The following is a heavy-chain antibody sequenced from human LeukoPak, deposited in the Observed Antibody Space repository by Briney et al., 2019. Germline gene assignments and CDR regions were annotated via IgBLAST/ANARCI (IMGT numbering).Heavy chain of an antibody. CDR2: IYYSGST. CDR3: ARLSTATPHAFDI. J-gene: IGHJ3*02. D-gene: IGHD4-17*01. V-gene: IGHV4-39*01. Sequence: ETLSLTCTVSGGSISSSSYYWGWIRQPPGKGLEWIGSIYYSGSTYYNPSLKSRVTISVDTSKNQFSLKLSSVTAADTAVYYCARLSTATPHAFDISGQGTMVTVSS. CDR1: GGSISSSSYY.